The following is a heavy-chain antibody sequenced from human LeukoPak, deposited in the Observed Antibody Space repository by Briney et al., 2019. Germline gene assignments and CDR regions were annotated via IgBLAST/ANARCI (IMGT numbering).Heavy chain of an antibody. CDR3: ARDLAIQRITMIDGGWNWFDP. D-gene: IGHD3-22*01. Sequence: GGSLRLSCAASGFNVRSYYMSWVRQAPGKGPEWVSVIYTDGNTNYADSVKGRFTISRDNAENTLYLQMNSLRAEDTAVYYCARDLAIQRITMIDGGWNWFDPWGQGTLVTVSS. V-gene: IGHV3-66*01. J-gene: IGHJ5*02. CDR2: IYTDGNT. CDR1: GFNVRSYY.